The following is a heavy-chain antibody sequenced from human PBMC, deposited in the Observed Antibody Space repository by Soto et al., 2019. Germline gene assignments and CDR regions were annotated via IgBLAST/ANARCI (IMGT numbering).Heavy chain of an antibody. J-gene: IGHJ4*02. V-gene: IGHV3-30*04. CDR1: GFTFSSYA. Sequence: GGSLRLSCAASGFTFSSYAMHWVRQAPGKGLEWVAVISYDGSNKYYADSVKGRFTISRDNSKNTLYLQMNSLRAEDKAGYYCAKAAPGDCGGDCYSFDYWGQGTLVTVSS. CDR3: AKAAPGDCGGDCYSFDY. D-gene: IGHD2-21*02. CDR2: ISYDGSNK.